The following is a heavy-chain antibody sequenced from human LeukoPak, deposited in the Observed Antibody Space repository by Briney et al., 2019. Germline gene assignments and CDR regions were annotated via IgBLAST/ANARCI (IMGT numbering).Heavy chain of an antibody. Sequence: GGSLRLSCAASGFTFSSYWMHWVRQAPGKGLVWVSRINSDGSSTSYADSVKGRLTISRDNAKNTLYLQMNSLRAEDTAVYYCARVRLSIFGVVRPIDYWGQGTLVTVSS. CDR1: GFTFSSYW. CDR2: INSDGSST. D-gene: IGHD3-3*01. CDR3: ARVRLSIFGVVRPIDY. V-gene: IGHV3-74*01. J-gene: IGHJ4*02.